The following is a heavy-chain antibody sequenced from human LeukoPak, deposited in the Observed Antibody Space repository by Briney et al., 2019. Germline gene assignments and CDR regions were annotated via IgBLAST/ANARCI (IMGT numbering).Heavy chain of an antibody. D-gene: IGHD3-16*01. V-gene: IGHV3-48*04. CDR1: GFTFSSYS. CDR2: ISSTSTTI. CDR3: AKGGDH. J-gene: IGHJ4*02. Sequence: GGSLRLSCAASGFTFSSYSVNWVRQAPGKGLEWVSYISSTSTTIYYVDSVKGRFTVSRDNAKNSLYLQMNSLRAEDTAVYYCAKGGDHWGQGTLVTVSS.